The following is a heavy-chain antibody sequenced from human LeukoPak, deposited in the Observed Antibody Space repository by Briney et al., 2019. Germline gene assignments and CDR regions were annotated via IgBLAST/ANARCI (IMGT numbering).Heavy chain of an antibody. Sequence: SETLSLTCAVYGGSFSGYYWSWIRQPPGKGLEWIGEINHSGSTNYNPSLKSRVTISVDTSKNQFSLKLSSVTAADTAVYYCASLYGDYRGCDSSWGQGTLVTVSS. CDR2: INHSGST. CDR3: ASLYGDYRGCDSS. V-gene: IGHV4-34*01. J-gene: IGHJ4*02. CDR1: GGSFSGYY. D-gene: IGHD4-17*01.